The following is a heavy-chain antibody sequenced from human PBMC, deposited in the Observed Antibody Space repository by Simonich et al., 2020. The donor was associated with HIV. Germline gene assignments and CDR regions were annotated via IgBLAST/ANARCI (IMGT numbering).Heavy chain of an antibody. CDR1: GYTVTSYG. J-gene: IGHJ4*02. Sequence: QVQLVQSGVEVKKPGASVKVSCKASGYTVTSYGIPWVRQAPEEGYEWMGWITAYNDNTNYAQKFQGRVTMTADTSTTTAYMELRSLRSDDTAVYYCARGLDYYFDYWGQGTLVTVSS. CDR2: ITAYNDNT. D-gene: IGHD5-12*01. CDR3: ARGLDYYFDY. V-gene: IGHV1-18*01.